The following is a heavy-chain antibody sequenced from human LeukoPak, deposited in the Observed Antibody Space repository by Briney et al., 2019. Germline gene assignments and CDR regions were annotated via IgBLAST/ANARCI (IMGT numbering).Heavy chain of an antibody. Sequence: PSETLSLTCAVYDGSFSGYYWSWIRQPPGKGLEWIGEINHSGSTNYNPSLKSRVTISVDTSKNQFSLKLSSVTAADTAVYYCASAKPPSSSSPARYYYMDVWGKGTTVTVSS. D-gene: IGHD6-6*01. CDR2: INHSGST. V-gene: IGHV4-34*01. CDR1: DGSFSGYY. CDR3: ASAKPPSSSSPARYYYMDV. J-gene: IGHJ6*03.